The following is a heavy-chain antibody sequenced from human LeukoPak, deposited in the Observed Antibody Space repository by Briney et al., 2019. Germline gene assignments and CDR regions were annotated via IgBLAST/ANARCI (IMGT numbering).Heavy chain of an antibody. D-gene: IGHD5-12*01. CDR2: IKSSSDGGTI. Sequence: GGSLRLSCAASGFTFTNAWMSWVRQAPGKGLEWVGRIKSSSDGGTIGYAAPVKGRFTISRDDSKNTLYLQMNSLKTEDTAVYYCTTWPARSFDSWGQGTLATVSS. V-gene: IGHV3-15*01. CDR3: TTWPARSFDS. CDR1: GFTFTNAW. J-gene: IGHJ4*02.